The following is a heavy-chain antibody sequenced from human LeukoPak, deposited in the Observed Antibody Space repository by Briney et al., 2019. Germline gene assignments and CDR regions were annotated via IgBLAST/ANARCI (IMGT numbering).Heavy chain of an antibody. CDR3: ARDYGGLGPDYYYYYGMDV. J-gene: IGHJ6*02. CDR2: IYTSGST. CDR1: GGSISSGSYY. D-gene: IGHD3-10*01. V-gene: IGHV4-61*02. Sequence: SQTLSLTCTVSGGSISSGSYYWSWIRQPAGKGLEWIGRIYTSGSTNYNPSLKSRVTISVDTSKNQFSLKLSSVTAADTAVYYCARDYGGLGPDYYYYYGMDVWGQGTTVTVSS.